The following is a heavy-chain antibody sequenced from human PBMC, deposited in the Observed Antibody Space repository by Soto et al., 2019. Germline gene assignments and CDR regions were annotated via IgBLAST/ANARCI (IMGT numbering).Heavy chain of an antibody. V-gene: IGHV4-59*01. CDR2: IYYSGST. J-gene: IGHJ4*02. D-gene: IGHD2-2*01. CDR3: ARDQGSTLLDY. CDR1: GGSLSSYY. Sequence: SETLSLTCTVSGGSLSSYYWSWIRQPPGKGLEWIGYIYYSGSTNYNPSLKSRVTISVDTSKNQFSLKLSSVTAADTAVYYCARDQGSTLLDYWGQGTLVTVSS.